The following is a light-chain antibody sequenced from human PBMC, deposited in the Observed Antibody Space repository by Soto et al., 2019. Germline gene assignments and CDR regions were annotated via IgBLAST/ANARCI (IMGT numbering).Light chain of an antibody. J-gene: IGKJ5*01. CDR1: QGIRND. CDR2: AAS. V-gene: IGKV1-39*01. CDR3: QQSYSTTIT. Sequence: IQMTPSPSSPSASLGDRVTITCRASQGIRNDLGWYQQKPGKAPKLLIYAASSLQSGVPSRFSGSGSGTDFTLTISSLQPEDFATYYCQQSYSTTITFGQGTRLEIK.